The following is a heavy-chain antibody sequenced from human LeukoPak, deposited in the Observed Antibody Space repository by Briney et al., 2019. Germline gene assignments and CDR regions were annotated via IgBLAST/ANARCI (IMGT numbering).Heavy chain of an antibody. V-gene: IGHV3-48*03. J-gene: IGHJ4*02. D-gene: IGHD5-12*01. CDR2: ISSSGSTI. CDR1: GFTFSSYE. CDR3: ARGGYSGYDYDY. Sequence: GGSLRLSCAASGFTFSSYEMNWVRQAPGKGLEWVSYISSSGSTIYYADSVKGRFTISRDNAKNSLYLQMDSLRAEDTAVYYCARGGYSGYDYDYWGQGTLVTVSS.